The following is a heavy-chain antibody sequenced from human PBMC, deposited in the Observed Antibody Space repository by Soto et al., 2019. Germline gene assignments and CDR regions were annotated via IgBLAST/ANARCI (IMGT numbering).Heavy chain of an antibody. CDR1: GFTFSSYA. Sequence: EVQLLESGGGLVQPGGSLRLSCAASGFTFSSYAMTWVRQAPGKGLEWVSLTSGSGGSTYYADSVKGRFTISRDNSKNTLYLQMNSLRAEDTALDYCAKCPGATRYNWFDPWGQGTLVTVSS. CDR2: TSGSGGST. V-gene: IGHV3-23*01. CDR3: AKCPGATRYNWFDP. J-gene: IGHJ5*02.